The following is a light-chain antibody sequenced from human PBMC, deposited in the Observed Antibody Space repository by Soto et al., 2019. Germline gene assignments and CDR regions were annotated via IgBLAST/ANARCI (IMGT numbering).Light chain of an antibody. CDR2: SAS. J-gene: IGKJ2*03. CDR1: QTIGSD. CDR3: QHSYGAPR. Sequence: DIPMTQSPSSLSASVGDRITITCRASQTIGSDLNWFQQKPGKAPKLLISSASNLQGGVPSRFGGSGSGTHFTLTINSLQPEDFATYYCQHSYGAPRFGQGTKLEIK. V-gene: IGKV1-39*01.